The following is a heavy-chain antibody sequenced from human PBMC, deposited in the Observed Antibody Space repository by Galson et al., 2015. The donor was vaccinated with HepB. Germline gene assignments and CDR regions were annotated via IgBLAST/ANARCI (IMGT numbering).Heavy chain of an antibody. CDR1: GGTFSSYT. Sequence: SVKVSCKASGGTFSSYTISWVRQAPGQGLEWMGRIIPILGIANYAQEFQGRVTITADKSTSTAYMELSSLRSEDTAVYYCARDRAVAGIGYYYYGMDVWGQGTTVTVSS. D-gene: IGHD6-19*01. CDR2: IIPILGIA. CDR3: ARDRAVAGIGYYYYGMDV. J-gene: IGHJ6*02. V-gene: IGHV1-69*04.